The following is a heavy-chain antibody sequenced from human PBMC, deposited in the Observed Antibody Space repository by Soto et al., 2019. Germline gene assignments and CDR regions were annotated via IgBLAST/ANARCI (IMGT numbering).Heavy chain of an antibody. J-gene: IGHJ4*02. CDR3: ARGTMVRGTLDPGISGPLDY. CDR2: LGAGGDT. CDR1: GFTVSTYD. V-gene: IGHV3-13*01. D-gene: IGHD3-10*01. Sequence: EVQLVESGGGLVQPGGSLRLACAASGFTVSTYDMRWVRHVTGKGLGWVSTLGAGGDTYFQDSVKGRFTTSRENAKNSLYLQMNSLGAGETAVYYCARGTMVRGTLDPGISGPLDYWGQGTLVAVSS.